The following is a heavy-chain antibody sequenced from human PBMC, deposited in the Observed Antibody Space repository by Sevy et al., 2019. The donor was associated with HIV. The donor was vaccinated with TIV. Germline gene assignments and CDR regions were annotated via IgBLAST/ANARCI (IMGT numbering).Heavy chain of an antibody. CDR1: GGSITSLY. Sequence: SETLSLTCTVSGGSITSLYWNWIRQPPGKGLEWIANIYYNGHINYNPCLKSRVNLSLDTSKNQFSLRLSSVTAADTAMYYCAGENAWGRGYSWGQGTLVTVSS. CDR2: IYYNGHI. D-gene: IGHD1-26*01. CDR3: AGENAWGRGYS. J-gene: IGHJ4*02. V-gene: IGHV4-59*08.